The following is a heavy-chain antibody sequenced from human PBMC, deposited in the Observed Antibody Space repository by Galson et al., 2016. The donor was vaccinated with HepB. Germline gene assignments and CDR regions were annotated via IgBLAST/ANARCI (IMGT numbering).Heavy chain of an antibody. CDR1: GFTFSWFG. J-gene: IGHJ4*02. Sequence: SLRLSCAASGFTFSWFGMHWVRQAPGKGLEWVAAISYDGNNKYYADSVRGRFTISRDNSKNTLYLQMNSLRPEDTAVYYCARKWAYDRTIIDYWGQGTLVTVSS. V-gene: IGHV3-30*03. CDR3: ARKWAYDRTIIDY. CDR2: ISYDGNNK. D-gene: IGHD3-22*01.